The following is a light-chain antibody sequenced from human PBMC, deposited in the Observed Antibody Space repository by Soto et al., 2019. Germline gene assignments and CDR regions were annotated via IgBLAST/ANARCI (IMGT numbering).Light chain of an antibody. Sequence: QLVLTQSPSASASLGASVRLTCTLSSGHSSNDIAWHQQQPEKGPRSLMRLNSDGSHSKGDGVPDRFSGSTSGAERYLTISSPQSEDEADYYCQTWGTGTVVFGGGTKLTVL. V-gene: IGLV4-69*01. J-gene: IGLJ2*01. CDR1: SGHSSND. CDR2: LNSDGSH. CDR3: QTWGTGTVV.